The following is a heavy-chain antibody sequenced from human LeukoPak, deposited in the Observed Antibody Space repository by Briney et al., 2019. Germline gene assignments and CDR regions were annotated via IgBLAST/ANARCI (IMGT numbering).Heavy chain of an antibody. CDR2: IIPIFGTA. Sequence: SVKVSCKASGGTFSSYAISWVRQAPGQGLEWMGGIIPIFGTANYAQKFQGRVTITADKSTSTAYMELSSLRSEDTAVYYCARAHCSSTSCYPRSPYYFDYWGQGTLVTVSS. CDR3: ARAHCSSTSCYPRSPYYFDY. D-gene: IGHD2-2*01. V-gene: IGHV1-69*06. CDR1: GGTFSSYA. J-gene: IGHJ4*02.